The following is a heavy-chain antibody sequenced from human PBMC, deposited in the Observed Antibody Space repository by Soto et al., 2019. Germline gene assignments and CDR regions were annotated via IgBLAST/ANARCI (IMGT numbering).Heavy chain of an antibody. CDR3: ARDLNLGSFDY. CDR2: IWYGGSNK. J-gene: IGHJ4*02. V-gene: IGHV3-33*01. Sequence: GGSLRLSCAASGFTFSSYGMHWVRQAPGKGLEWVAVIWYGGSNKYYADSVKGRFTISRDNSKNTLYLQMNSLRAEDTAVYYCARDLNLGSFDYWGQGTLVTVSS. CDR1: GFTFSSYG.